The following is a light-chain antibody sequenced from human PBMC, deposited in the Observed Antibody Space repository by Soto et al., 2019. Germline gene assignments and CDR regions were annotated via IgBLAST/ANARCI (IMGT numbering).Light chain of an antibody. Sequence: EIVLTQSPGTLSLSPEERATLSCRASQSVSSYLAWYQQKPGQAPRLLIYGASSRPTGIPDRFSGSGSGTDFSLSISRLEPEDFAVYYCQQYGGSPRTFGQGTKVEIK. CDR1: QSVSSY. CDR2: GAS. CDR3: QQYGGSPRT. J-gene: IGKJ2*01. V-gene: IGKV3-20*01.